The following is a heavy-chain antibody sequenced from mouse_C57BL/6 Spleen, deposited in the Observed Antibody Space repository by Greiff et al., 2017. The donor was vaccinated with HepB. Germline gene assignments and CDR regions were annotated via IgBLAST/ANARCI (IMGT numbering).Heavy chain of an antibody. CDR3: ANCIYYGNGMDY. CDR1: GYTFTSYT. Sequence: QVQLQQSGAELARPGASVKMSCKASGYTFTSYTMHWVKQRPGQGLEWIGYINPSSGYTKYNQKFKDKATLTADKSSSTAYMQLSSLTSEDSAVYYCANCIYYGNGMDYWGQGTSVTVSS. V-gene: IGHV1-4*01. J-gene: IGHJ4*01. D-gene: IGHD2-1*01. CDR2: INPSSGYT.